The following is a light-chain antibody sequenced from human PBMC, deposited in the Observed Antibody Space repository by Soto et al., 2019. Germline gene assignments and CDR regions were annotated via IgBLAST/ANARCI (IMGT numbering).Light chain of an antibody. Sequence: EIVLTQSPGTLSLSPGERATLSCRASQNVASDYLAWYRQKPGQAPRVLIYDASARAIGIPDRISGSGSGTDFTLTISRLEPEDFAVYYCQQYGSSPQTFGQGTKVDIK. CDR2: DAS. CDR1: QNVASDY. CDR3: QQYGSSPQT. V-gene: IGKV3-20*01. J-gene: IGKJ1*01.